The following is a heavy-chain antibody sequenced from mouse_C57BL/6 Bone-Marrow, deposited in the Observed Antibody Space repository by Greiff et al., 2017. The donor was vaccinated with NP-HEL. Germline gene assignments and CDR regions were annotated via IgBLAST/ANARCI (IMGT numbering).Heavy chain of an antibody. CDR2: IYPGDGDT. Sequence: QVQLKESGPELVKPGASVKISCKASGYAFSSSWMNWVKQRPGKGLEWIGRIYPGDGDTNYNGKFKGKATLTADKSSSTAYMQLSILTSEDSAVYFCARGRGDWAYWGQGTLVTVSA. J-gene: IGHJ3*01. CDR1: GYAFSSSW. V-gene: IGHV1-82*01. D-gene: IGHD2-13*01. CDR3: ARGRGDWAY.